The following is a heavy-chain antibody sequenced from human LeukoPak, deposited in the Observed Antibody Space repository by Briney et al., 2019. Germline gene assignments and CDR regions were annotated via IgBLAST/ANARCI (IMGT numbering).Heavy chain of an antibody. V-gene: IGHV1-69*05. J-gene: IGHJ5*02. Sequence: ASVKVSCKASGGTFSSYAISWVRQAPGQGLEWMGGIIPIFGTANYVQKFQGRVTITTDESTSTAYMELSSLRSEDTAVYYCARTPSPGTYDPWGQGTLVTVSS. CDR2: IIPIFGTA. CDR3: ARTPSPGTYDP. CDR1: GGTFSSYA. D-gene: IGHD1/OR15-1a*01.